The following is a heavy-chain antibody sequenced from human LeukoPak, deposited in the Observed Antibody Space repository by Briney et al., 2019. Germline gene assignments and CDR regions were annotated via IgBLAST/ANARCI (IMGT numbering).Heavy chain of an antibody. CDR2: IKEDGSET. V-gene: IGHV3-7*01. J-gene: IGHJ4*02. Sequence: GGSLRLSCAASGFTFGRSWMDWVRQAPGKGLEWVANIKEDGSETYYVDSAKGRFTISRDNAKSSLYLQMDRVRVEDTAIYYCSGSLSNWGQGTLVTVSS. CDR3: SGSLSN. CDR1: GFTFGRSW. D-gene: IGHD3-3*02.